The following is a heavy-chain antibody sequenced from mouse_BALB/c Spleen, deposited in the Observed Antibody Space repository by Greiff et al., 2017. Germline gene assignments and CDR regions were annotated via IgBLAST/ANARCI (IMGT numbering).Heavy chain of an antibody. Sequence: EVKLVESGGGLVKPGGSLKLSCAASGFTFSSYAMSWVRQTPEKRLEWVATISSGGSYTYYPDSVKGRFTISRDNAKNTLYLQMSSLRSEDTAMYYCARGYGNYVGYAMDYWGQGTSVTVSS. CDR1: GFTFSSYA. D-gene: IGHD2-10*02. J-gene: IGHJ4*01. CDR3: ARGYGNYVGYAMDY. CDR2: ISSGGSYT. V-gene: IGHV5-9-3*01.